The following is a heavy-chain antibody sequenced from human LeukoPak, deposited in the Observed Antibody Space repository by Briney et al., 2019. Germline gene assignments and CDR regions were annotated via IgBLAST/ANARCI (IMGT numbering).Heavy chain of an antibody. CDR2: INHSGST. J-gene: IGHJ4*02. CDR3: ARLVRTRSGSYYKLRAKYYFDY. D-gene: IGHD3-10*01. Sequence: SETLSLTCAVYGGSFSGYYWSWIRQPPGKGLEWIGEINHSGSTNYNPSLKSRVTISVDTSKNQFSLKLSSVTAADTAVYYCARLVRTRSGSYYKLRAKYYFDYWGQGTLVTVSS. CDR1: GGSFSGYY. V-gene: IGHV4-34*01.